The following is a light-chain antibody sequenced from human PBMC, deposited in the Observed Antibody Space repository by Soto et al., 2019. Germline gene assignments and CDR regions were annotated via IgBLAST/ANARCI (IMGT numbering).Light chain of an antibody. V-gene: IGKV1-39*01. J-gene: IGKJ2*01. CDR3: QQSYSTPYT. CDR1: QSISNY. CDR2: VAT. Sequence: DIQMTQSPSSLSASVGDRVTITCRASQSISNYLNCYQQKPGKAPKFLIYVATSLQSGVPLRFSGSGSGTDFTLTINSLQPEDFATYYCQQSYSTPYTFGQGTKLEIK.